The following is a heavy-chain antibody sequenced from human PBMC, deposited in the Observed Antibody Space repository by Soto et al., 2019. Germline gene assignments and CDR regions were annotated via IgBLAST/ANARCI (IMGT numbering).Heavy chain of an antibody. Sequence: QLQLQESGPGLVKPSETLSLTCTVSGGSISSSSYYWGWIRQPPGKGLEWIGNIFYSGGTYYTPSLRRSVTTAVDTTKTQSSLKLSSVTAADTAVYGASRSAGTIFAYWGQGTLVTVSS. CDR3: SRSAGTIFAY. CDR1: GGSISSSSYY. V-gene: IGHV4-39*01. CDR2: IFYSGGT. D-gene: IGHD1-26*01. J-gene: IGHJ4*02.